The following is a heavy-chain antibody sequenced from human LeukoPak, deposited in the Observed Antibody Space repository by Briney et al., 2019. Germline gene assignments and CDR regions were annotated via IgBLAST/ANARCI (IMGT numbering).Heavy chain of an antibody. CDR3: ARGTSSSWYYFDY. J-gene: IGHJ4*02. D-gene: IGHD6-13*01. CDR1: GFTFSSYS. Sequence: PGGSLRLSCAASGFTFSSYSMNWVRQAPGKGLEWVSSISSSSSYIYYADSVKGRFTISRDNANNSLYLQMNSLRAEDTAVYYCARGTSSSWYYFDYWGQGTLVTVSS. V-gene: IGHV3-21*01. CDR2: ISSSSSYI.